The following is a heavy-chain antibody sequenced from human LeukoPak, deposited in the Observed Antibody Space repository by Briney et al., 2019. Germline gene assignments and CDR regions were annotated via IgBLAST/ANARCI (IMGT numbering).Heavy chain of an antibody. CDR3: VRPDDNSFDF. D-gene: IGHD3-9*01. Sequence: PSETLSLTCTVSGYSISSGYYWGWIRQPPGKGLEWIGSIYHSGRTFYNPSLKSRVTISVDTSKNQFSLKLSSVTAADTAVYYCVRPDDNSFDFWGQGTMVTVSS. CDR2: IYHSGRT. J-gene: IGHJ3*01. V-gene: IGHV4-38-2*02. CDR1: GYSISSGYY.